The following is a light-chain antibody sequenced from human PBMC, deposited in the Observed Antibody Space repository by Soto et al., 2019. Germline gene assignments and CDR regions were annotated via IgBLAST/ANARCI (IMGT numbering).Light chain of an antibody. CDR3: QQHSLWPPWT. J-gene: IGKJ1*01. CDR2: GAS. CDR1: QNVRTF. V-gene: IGKV3-11*01. Sequence: EVVLTQSPATLSLSPGERATLSCRASQNVRTFIDWYQQKPGQAPRLLIYGASNRATGIPARFSGSGAGTDFTLTISSLQREDFAFYYCQQHSLWPPWTFGQGTRVE.